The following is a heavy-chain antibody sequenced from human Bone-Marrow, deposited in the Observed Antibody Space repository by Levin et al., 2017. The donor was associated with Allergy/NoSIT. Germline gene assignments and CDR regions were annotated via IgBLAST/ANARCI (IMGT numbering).Heavy chain of an antibody. CDR3: ARGYISAIYNDYTWGSSRRSYGLDV. CDR1: GGSFSGYY. Sequence: SETLSLTCAVYGGSFSGYYWSWIRQPPGKGLEWIGEINHSANTNYNPSLKSRVTISGDTSKNEFSLKMTSVTAADTGVYYCARGYISAIYNDYTWGSSRRSYGLDVWGQGTTVIVSS. J-gene: IGHJ6*02. CDR2: INHSANT. V-gene: IGHV4-34*01. D-gene: IGHD3-16*02.